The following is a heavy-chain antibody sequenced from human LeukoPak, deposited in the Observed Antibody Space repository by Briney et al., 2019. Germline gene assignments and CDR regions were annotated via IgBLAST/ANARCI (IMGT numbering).Heavy chain of an antibody. Sequence: SQTLSLTCTVSGGSISSGGYYWSWLRQPPGKGLEWIGYIYHSGSTYYNPSLKSRVTISVDRSKNQFSLKLSSVTAADTAVYYCARGTSYLVDYWGQGTLVTVSS. J-gene: IGHJ4*02. CDR2: IYHSGST. CDR1: GGSISSGGYY. V-gene: IGHV4-30-2*01. D-gene: IGHD1-26*01. CDR3: ARGTSYLVDY.